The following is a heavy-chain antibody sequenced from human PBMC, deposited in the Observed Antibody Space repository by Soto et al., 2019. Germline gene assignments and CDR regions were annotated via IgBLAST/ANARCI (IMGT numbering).Heavy chain of an antibody. CDR2: IYYNSGST. CDR3: TRDKPLPYNSNSGKGYYSMDV. CDR1: GGSIRSGGYF. J-gene: IGHJ6*02. D-gene: IGHD1-20*01. V-gene: IGHV4-31*03. Sequence: QVQLQESGPGLVKPSQTLSLTCIVSGGSIRSGGYFWSWIRQHPGKGLEWIGNIYYNSGSTYYTPSLKCRVSIAVDASKNQFSLDLRSVTAADTAVYFCTRDKPLPYNSNSGKGYYSMDVWGQGTTVIVS.